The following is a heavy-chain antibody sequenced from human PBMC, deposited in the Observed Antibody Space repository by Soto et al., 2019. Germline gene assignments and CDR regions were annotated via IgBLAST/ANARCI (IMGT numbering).Heavy chain of an antibody. V-gene: IGHV5-51*01. J-gene: IGHJ4*02. CDR2: VYPGDSDA. D-gene: IGHD3-22*01. CDR3: GRLVVTGTPDYFDY. CDR1: GYSFTNYW. Sequence: GESLKISCEASGYSFTNYWVGWVRQMPGKGLEWMGIVYPGDSDARYSPSFQGQVTISADRSTNTAYLQWNSLKASDTAMYYCGRLVVTGTPDYFDYWGPGTLVTVSS.